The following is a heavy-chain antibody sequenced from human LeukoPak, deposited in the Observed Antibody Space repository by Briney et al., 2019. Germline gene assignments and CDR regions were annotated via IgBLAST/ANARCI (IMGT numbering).Heavy chain of an antibody. Sequence: PSETLSLTCTVSGGSISSYYWSWIRQPPGKGLEWIGYIYYSGSTNYNPSLKSRVTISVDTSKNQFSLKLSSVTAADTAVYYCARDGQTYHYDSSAHKGYYYYGMDVWGQGTTVTVSS. V-gene: IGHV4-59*01. CDR1: GGSISSYY. CDR3: ARDGQTYHYDSSAHKGYYYYGMDV. CDR2: IYYSGST. J-gene: IGHJ6*02. D-gene: IGHD3-22*01.